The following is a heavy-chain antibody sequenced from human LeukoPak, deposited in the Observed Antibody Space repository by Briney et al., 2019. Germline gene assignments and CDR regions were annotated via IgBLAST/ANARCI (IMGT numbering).Heavy chain of an antibody. CDR2: IYYSGST. V-gene: IGHV4-59*01. Sequence: PSETLSLTCTVSGGSISSYYWSWIRQPPGKGLEWIGYIYYSGSTNYNPSLKSRVTTSVDTSKNQFSLKLSSVTAADTALYYCARGLRWDLSISGTSALDYWGQGTLVTVSS. J-gene: IGHJ4*02. CDR3: ARGLRWDLSISGTSALDY. D-gene: IGHD1/OR15-1a*01. CDR1: GGSISSYY.